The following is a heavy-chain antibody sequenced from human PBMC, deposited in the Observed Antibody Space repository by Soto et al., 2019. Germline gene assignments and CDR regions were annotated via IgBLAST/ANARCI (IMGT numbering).Heavy chain of an antibody. J-gene: IGHJ6*02. CDR3: ASPSTKGDTAMARDYGMDV. D-gene: IGHD5-18*01. Sequence: PGESLKISCKGSGYSFTSYWIGWVRQMPGKGLEWMGIIYPGDSDTRYSPSFQGQVTISADKSISTAYLQWSSLKASDTAMYYCASPSTKGDTAMARDYGMDVWGQGTTVTVSS. CDR1: GYSFTSYW. V-gene: IGHV5-51*01. CDR2: IYPGDSDT.